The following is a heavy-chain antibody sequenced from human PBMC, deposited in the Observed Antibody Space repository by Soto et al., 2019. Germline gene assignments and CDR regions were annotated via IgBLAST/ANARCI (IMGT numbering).Heavy chain of an antibody. Sequence: PSETLSLTCTISGGSISVYYWSWIRQPPGQALEWIGYIYDSGSPYYNPSLRSRVIISADTSKNQISLKLTSATAADTAVYYCARGVGSSPTRYRGRGTLVTVSS. CDR2: IYDSGSP. V-gene: IGHV4-59*01. D-gene: IGHD1-26*01. CDR3: ARGVGSSPTRY. CDR1: GGSISVYY. J-gene: IGHJ4*02.